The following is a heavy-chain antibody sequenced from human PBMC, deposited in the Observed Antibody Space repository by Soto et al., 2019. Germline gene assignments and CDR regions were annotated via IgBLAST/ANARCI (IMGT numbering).Heavy chain of an antibody. Sequence: PGGSLRLSCAVSGFTVSSNYMNWVRQAPGKGLEWVSFIYSGGNTYYADSVKGRFTISRDNSKNMLYLQMNSLRVEDTAVYYCAKKGHTSDGYDYFDYWGQGTLVTVSS. D-gene: IGHD2-2*01. CDR3: AKKGHTSDGYDYFDY. CDR2: IYSGGNT. V-gene: IGHV3-66*01. CDR1: GFTVSSNY. J-gene: IGHJ4*02.